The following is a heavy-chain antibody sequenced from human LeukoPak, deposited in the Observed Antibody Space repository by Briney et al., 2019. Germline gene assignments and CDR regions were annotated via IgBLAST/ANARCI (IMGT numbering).Heavy chain of an antibody. V-gene: IGHV4-34*01. CDR1: GGSFSGYY. CDR2: INHSGST. CDR3: ARVIARGRYYYYGMDV. J-gene: IGHJ6*02. Sequence: KPSETLSLTCAVYGGSFSGYYWSWIRQPPGKGLEWIGEINHSGSTNYNPSLKSRVTISVDTSKNQFSLKLSSVTAADTAVYYCARVIARGRYYYYGMDVWGQGTTVTVSS. D-gene: IGHD6-13*01.